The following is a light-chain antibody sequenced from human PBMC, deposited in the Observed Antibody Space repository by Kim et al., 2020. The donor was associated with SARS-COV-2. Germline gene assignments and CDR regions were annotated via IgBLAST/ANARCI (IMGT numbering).Light chain of an antibody. Sequence: SYELTQPPSTSVSPGQTASLTCSGENLGNKYVAWYQQKAGQSPMLVMYHDNRRPSGIPERFSGSNSGSTATLTISETQSRDEADYYCQAWDSVSYVAFGGGTKLTIL. J-gene: IGLJ2*01. CDR1: NLGNKY. CDR2: HDN. CDR3: QAWDSVSYVA. V-gene: IGLV3-1*01.